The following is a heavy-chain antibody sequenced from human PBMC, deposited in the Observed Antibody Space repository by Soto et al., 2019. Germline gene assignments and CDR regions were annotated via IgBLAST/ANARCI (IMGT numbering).Heavy chain of an antibody. CDR2: IKSKSDRGTT. CDR1: GFTFSSDG. D-gene: IGHD3-10*01. V-gene: IGHV3-15*01. CDR3: STSGTPFQH. Sequence: EVQLVESGGGLVEPGGSLRLSCSASGFTFSSDGMSWVRQAPGKGLEWVGRIKSKSDRGTTDYAAAVKGRFAISRDDSKNTVYLQRSILKTEDTAMYYLSTSGTPFQHWGQGALVTVSS. J-gene: IGHJ1*01.